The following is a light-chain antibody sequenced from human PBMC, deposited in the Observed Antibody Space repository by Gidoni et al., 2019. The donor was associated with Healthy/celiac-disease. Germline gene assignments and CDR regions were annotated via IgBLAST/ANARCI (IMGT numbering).Light chain of an antibody. CDR1: QSVSSSY. J-gene: IGKJ4*01. CDR3: QQYGSLLT. CDR2: GAS. Sequence: EIVLTQSPGTLSLSPGERATLSCRASQSVSSSYLAWYLQKPGQAPRLLIYGASSRATGIPDRFSGSGSGTYFTLTISRLEPEDFAVYYCQQYGSLLTFGGGTKVEIK. V-gene: IGKV3-20*01.